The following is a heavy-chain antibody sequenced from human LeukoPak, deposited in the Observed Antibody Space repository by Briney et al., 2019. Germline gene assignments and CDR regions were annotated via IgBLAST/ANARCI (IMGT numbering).Heavy chain of an antibody. J-gene: IGHJ6*03. CDR3: ARDSGSDYNNYHYYYMDV. CDR1: GFTFDDYA. D-gene: IGHD4-17*01. Sequence: GGSLRLSCAASGFTFDDYAMHWVRQAPGKGLEWVSGISWSSGSIGYADSVKGRFTISRDNAKNSLYLQMNSLRDEDSAVYYCARDSGSDYNNYHYYYMDVWGRGTTVTVSS. V-gene: IGHV3-9*01. CDR2: ISWSSGSI.